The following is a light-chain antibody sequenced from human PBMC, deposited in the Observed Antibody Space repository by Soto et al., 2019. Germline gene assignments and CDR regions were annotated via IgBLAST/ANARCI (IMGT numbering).Light chain of an antibody. V-gene: IGLV2-14*01. CDR2: EVS. CDR1: SSDVVDYNW. CDR3: SSSSASGIHG. Sequence: QSVLTQHASVSGSPGQSITISCTGTSSDVVDYNWIAWYQQHPGKVPKLMIYEVSNRPSGVSNRFSGSKSGNTASLTISGLQAEDEAHYYCSSSSASGIHGFGAWTKVTVL. J-gene: IGLJ2*01.